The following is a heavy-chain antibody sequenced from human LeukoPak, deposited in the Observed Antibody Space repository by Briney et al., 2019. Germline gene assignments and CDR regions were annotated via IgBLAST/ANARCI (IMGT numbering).Heavy chain of an antibody. CDR1: GGSISSGGYY. V-gene: IGHV4-31*03. J-gene: IGHJ4*02. CDR3: ARVLRDSSGYYCDY. CDR2: IYYSGST. D-gene: IGHD3-22*01. Sequence: SQTLSLTCTVSGGSISSGGYYWSWIRQHPGKGLEWIGYIYYSGSTYYNPSLKSRVTISVYTSKNQFSLKLSSVTAADTAVYYCARVLRDSSGYYCDYWGQGTLVTVSS.